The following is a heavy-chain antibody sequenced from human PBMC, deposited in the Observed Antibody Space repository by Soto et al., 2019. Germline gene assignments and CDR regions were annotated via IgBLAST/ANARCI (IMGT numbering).Heavy chain of an antibody. D-gene: IGHD5-12*01. CDR3: ARASYGGYDFDF. CDR1: GGSISSGGYY. V-gene: IGHV4-31*03. J-gene: IGHJ4*02. Sequence: SEILSLTCTVSGGSISSGGYYWTWIRQHPGKGLEWIGYIYYSGSTYYNPSLKSRVTISVDTSKNQFSLKLSSVTAADTAVYYCARASYGGYDFDFWGQGTLVTVSS. CDR2: IYYSGST.